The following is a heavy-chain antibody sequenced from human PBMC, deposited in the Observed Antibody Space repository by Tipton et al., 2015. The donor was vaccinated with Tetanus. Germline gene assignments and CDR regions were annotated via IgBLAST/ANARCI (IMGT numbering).Heavy chain of an antibody. Sequence: TLSLTCTVSGGSISSGGYYWNWIRQHPGKGLEWIGYIYYSGSTYYNPSLKSRVTISVDTSKNQFSLKLSSVTAADTAVYYCARDIISGWENMDVWGQGTTVTVSS. V-gene: IGHV4-31*03. J-gene: IGHJ6*02. D-gene: IGHD6-19*01. CDR2: IYYSGST. CDR3: ARDIISGWENMDV. CDR1: GGSISSGGYY.